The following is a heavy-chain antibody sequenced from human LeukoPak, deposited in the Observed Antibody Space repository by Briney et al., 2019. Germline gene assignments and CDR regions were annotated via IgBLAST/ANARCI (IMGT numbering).Heavy chain of an antibody. J-gene: IGHJ3*02. CDR1: GYTFTGYY. V-gene: IGHV1-2*02. CDR2: INPNSGGT. D-gene: IGHD6-13*01. CDR3: ARVKSSSPLDAFDI. Sequence: ASVKVSCKASGYTFTGYYMHWVRQAPGQGLEWMGWINPNSGGTNYAQKFQGRVTMTRDTSISTAYMELSRLRSDDTAVYYCARVKSSSPLDAFDIWGQGTMVTVSS.